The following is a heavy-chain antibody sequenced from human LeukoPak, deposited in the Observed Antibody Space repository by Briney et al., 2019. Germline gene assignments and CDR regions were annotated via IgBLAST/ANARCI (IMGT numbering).Heavy chain of an antibody. V-gene: IGHV4-59*01. D-gene: IGHD3-10*01. CDR2: IYYSGST. CDR1: GGSISSYY. CDR3: ARGPYYGSGSQFDY. Sequence: PSETLSLTCTVFGGSISSYYWSWIRHPPGKGLEWIGYIYYSGSTNYNPSLKSRVTISVDTSMNQFSLKLSSVTAADTAVYYCARGPYYGSGSQFDYWGQGTLVTVSS. J-gene: IGHJ4*02.